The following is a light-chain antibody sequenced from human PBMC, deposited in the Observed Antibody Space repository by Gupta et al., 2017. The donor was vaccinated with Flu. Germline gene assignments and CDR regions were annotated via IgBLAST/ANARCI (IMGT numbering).Light chain of an antibody. CDR3: QQSYSTPYT. V-gene: IGKV1-39*01. J-gene: IGKJ2*01. Sequence: GDRVTITCRASQSINTFLNWYQQKPGKAPKLLIYAASSLQSVVPSSFSGSGSGTDFTLTISSLQPEDFASYYCQQSYSTPYTFGQGTRLEIK. CDR2: AAS. CDR1: QSINTF.